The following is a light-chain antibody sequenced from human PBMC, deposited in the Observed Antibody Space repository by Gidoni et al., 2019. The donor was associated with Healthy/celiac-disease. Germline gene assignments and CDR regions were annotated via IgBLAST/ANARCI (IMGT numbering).Light chain of an antibody. V-gene: IGKV3-20*01. CDR3: QQYGSSPPTT. J-gene: IGKJ4*01. CDR1: QSVCSSY. CDR2: GAS. Sequence: EIVLTQSPGTLSLSPGERATLSCRASQSVCSSYLAWYQQKPGQAPRLLIYGASSRATGIPDRFSGSGSGTDFTLTISRLEPEDFAVYYCQQYGSSPPTTFGGGTKVEIK.